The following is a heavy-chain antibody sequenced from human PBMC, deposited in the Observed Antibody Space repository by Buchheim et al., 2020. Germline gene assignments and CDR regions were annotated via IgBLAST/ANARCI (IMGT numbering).Heavy chain of an antibody. D-gene: IGHD4-11*01. V-gene: IGHV3-30*18. Sequence: VQLVESGGGLVQPGRSLRLSCAASGFTFSSYGMHWVRQAPGKGLEWVAVISYDGSNKYYADSVKGRFTISRDNSKNTLYLQMNSLRAEDTAVYYCAKDTVTNDYYYYGMDVWGQGTT. CDR1: GFTFSSYG. J-gene: IGHJ6*02. CDR2: ISYDGSNK. CDR3: AKDTVTNDYYYYGMDV.